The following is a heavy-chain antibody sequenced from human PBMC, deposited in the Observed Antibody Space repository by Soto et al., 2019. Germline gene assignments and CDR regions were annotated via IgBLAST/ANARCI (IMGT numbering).Heavy chain of an antibody. CDR1: VGSISSSSYY. D-gene: IGHD3-22*01. V-gene: IGHV4-39*01. CDR2: IYYSGST. J-gene: IGHJ6*02. Sequence: PSETLSLTCTVSVGSISSSSYYWGWIRQPPGKGLEWIGSIYYSGSTYYNPSLKSRVTISVDTSKNQFSLKLSSVTAADTAVYYCARQLVDYPYYYDSSGYVYYGMDVWGQGTTVTVSS. CDR3: ARQLVDYPYYYDSSGYVYYGMDV.